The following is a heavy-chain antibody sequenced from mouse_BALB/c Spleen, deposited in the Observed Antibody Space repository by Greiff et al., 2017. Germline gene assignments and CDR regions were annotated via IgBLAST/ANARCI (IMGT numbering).Heavy chain of an antibody. D-gene: IGHD4-1*01. CDR2: ISSGGST. V-gene: IGHV5-6-5*01. J-gene: IGHJ3*01. CDR1: GFTFSSYA. CDR3: ARWEAWFAY. Sequence: EVQGVESGGGLVKPGGSLKLSCAASGFTFSSYAMSWVRQTPEKRLEWVASISSGGSTYYPDSVKGRFTISRDNARNILYLQMSSLRSEDTAMYYCARWEAWFAYWGQGTLVTVSA.